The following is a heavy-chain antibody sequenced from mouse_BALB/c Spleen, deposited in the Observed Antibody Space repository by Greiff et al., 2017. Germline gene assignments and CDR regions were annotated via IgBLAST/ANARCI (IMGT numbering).Heavy chain of an antibody. CDR3: ARHGNYDYYAMDY. Sequence: EVQLQQSGPDLVKPGASVKVSCKASGYSFTDYNMYWVKQSHGKSLEWIGYIDAYNGGTSYDQQFKGKARLTVDTSSSTGFMHLNSLTSEDSAVYYYARHGNYDYYAMDYWGQGASVTVSS. CDR1: GYSFTDYN. J-gene: IGHJ4*01. CDR2: IDAYNGGT. D-gene: IGHD2-1*01. V-gene: IGHV1S135*01.